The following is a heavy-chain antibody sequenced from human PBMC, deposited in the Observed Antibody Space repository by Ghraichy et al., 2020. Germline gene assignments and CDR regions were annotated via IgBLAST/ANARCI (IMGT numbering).Heavy chain of an antibody. CDR1: GFTFDDYA. Sequence: GGSLRLSCAASGFTFDDYAMHWVRQAPGKGLEWVSGISWNSGSIGYADSVKGRFTISRDNAKNSLYLQMNSLRAEDTALYYCATGGVGATPKLRKYYFDYWGQGTLVTVSS. CDR2: ISWNSGSI. CDR3: ATGGVGATPKLRKYYFDY. V-gene: IGHV3-9*01. J-gene: IGHJ4*02. D-gene: IGHD1-26*01.